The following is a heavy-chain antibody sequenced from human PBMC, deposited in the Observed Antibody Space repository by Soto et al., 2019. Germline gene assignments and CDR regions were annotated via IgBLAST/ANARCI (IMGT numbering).Heavy chain of an antibody. CDR1: GGSISSYY. Sequence: SETLSLTCTVSGGSISSYYWSWIRQPPVKGLEWIGYIYYSGSTNYNPSLKSRVTISVDTSKNQFSLKLSSVTAADTAVYYCAREVENYYGSGSYFRWFYPWGQGTLVTVSS. CDR2: IYYSGST. V-gene: IGHV4-59*01. J-gene: IGHJ5*02. D-gene: IGHD3-10*01. CDR3: AREVENYYGSGSYFRWFYP.